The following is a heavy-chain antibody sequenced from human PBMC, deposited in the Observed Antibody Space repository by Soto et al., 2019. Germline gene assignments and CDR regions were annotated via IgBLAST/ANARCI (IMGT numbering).Heavy chain of an antibody. CDR1: GGTISSGGYY. Sequence: KPSETLSLTCTVSGGTISSGGYYWSWIRQHPGKGLEWIGYIYYSGSTYYNPSLKSRVTRSVDTFKNQFSLKLSSVTAADTAVYYCARVEASNYYGMDVWGQGTKGTVS. CDR3: ARVEASNYYGMDV. J-gene: IGHJ6*02. V-gene: IGHV4-31*03. D-gene: IGHD2-2*01. CDR2: IYYSGST.